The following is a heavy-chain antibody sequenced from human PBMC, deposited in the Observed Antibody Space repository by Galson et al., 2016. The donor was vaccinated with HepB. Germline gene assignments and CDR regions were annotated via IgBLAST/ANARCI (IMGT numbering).Heavy chain of an antibody. CDR3: ARTMIRGVVRALVFDS. V-gene: IGHV3-7*01. CDR1: GFTFSTYW. D-gene: IGHD3-10*01. Sequence: SLRLSCAASGFTFSTYWLSWVRQAPGKGLEWVANIAPDGGEEYFVDSVKGRFSISRDNSKNSLNLQMSSLRGEDTAVYYCARTMIRGVVRALVFDSWGQGTLVTVSS. J-gene: IGHJ4*02. CDR2: IAPDGGEE.